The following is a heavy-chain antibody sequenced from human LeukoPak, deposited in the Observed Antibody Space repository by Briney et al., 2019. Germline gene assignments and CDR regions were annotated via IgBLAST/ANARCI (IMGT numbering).Heavy chain of an antibody. V-gene: IGHV1-2*02. Sequence: ASVKVSCKASGYTFTGYYMHWVRQAPGQGLEWMGWINPNSGGTNYAQKFQGRVTMTRDTSISTAYMELSRLRSDDTAVYYCARDKGAADYGGDYFDYWGQGTLVTVSS. D-gene: IGHD4-23*01. CDR1: GYTFTGYY. CDR2: INPNSGGT. CDR3: ARDKGAADYGGDYFDY. J-gene: IGHJ4*02.